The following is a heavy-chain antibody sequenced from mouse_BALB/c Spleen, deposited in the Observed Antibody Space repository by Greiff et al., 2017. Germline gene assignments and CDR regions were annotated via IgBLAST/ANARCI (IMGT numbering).Heavy chain of an antibody. CDR3: GEHEDGNYAMDY. CDR2: FYPGSGSI. CDR1: GYTFTEYI. Sequence: QVQLKESGAELVKPGASVKLSCKASGYTFTEYIIHWVKQRSGQGLEWIGWFYPGSGSIKYNEKFKDKATLTADKSSSTVYMELSRLSSEDSAVYFCGEHEDGNYAMDYWGQGTSVTVSS. V-gene: IGHV1-62-2*01. J-gene: IGHJ4*01. D-gene: IGHD1-1*02.